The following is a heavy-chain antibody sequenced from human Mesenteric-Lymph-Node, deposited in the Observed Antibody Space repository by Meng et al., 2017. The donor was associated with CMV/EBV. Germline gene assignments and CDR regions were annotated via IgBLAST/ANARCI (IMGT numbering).Heavy chain of an antibody. CDR3: AGGIAAADSRWFDP. D-gene: IGHD6-13*01. V-gene: IGHV1-69*02. CDR2: IIPILGIA. J-gene: IGHJ5*02. CDR1: GGTFSSYT. Sequence: QVQLVQSGAEVKKPGSSVKVSCKASGGTFSSYTISWVRQAPGQGLEWMGRIIPILGIANYAQKFQGRVTITADKSTSTAYMELSSLRSEDTAVYYCAGGIAAADSRWFDPWGQGTLVTVSS.